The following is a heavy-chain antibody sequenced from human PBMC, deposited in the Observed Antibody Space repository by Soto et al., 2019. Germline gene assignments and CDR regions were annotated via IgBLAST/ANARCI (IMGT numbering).Heavy chain of an antibody. CDR3: ARWPPRSSSSKDYSYYFYMDV. CDR1: GGSISSGGYY. D-gene: IGHD6-6*01. V-gene: IGHV4-31*03. Sequence: SETLSLTCTVSGGSISSGGYYWSWIRQHPGKGLEWIGYIYYSGSTNYSPSLKSRVTISVDTSKNQFSLKLSSVTAADTAEYYCARWPPRSSSSKDYSYYFYMDVWGQGTTVTVSS. J-gene: IGHJ6*02. CDR2: IYYSGST.